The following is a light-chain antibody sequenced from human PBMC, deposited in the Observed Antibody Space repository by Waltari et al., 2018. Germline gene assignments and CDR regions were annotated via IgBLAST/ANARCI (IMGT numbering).Light chain of an antibody. J-gene: IGKJ1*01. CDR2: GAC. CDR3: QNHERLPAT. CDR1: QRISRY. Sequence: EVVLTQSPGTLSLSPGERDTLFCRASQRISRYFVWYQQRPGQAPRFLIYGACIRAAGIPDRFSGRGSGTDFTLSISRLEPEDFAVYYCQNHERLPATFGQGTRVEIK. V-gene: IGKV3-20*01.